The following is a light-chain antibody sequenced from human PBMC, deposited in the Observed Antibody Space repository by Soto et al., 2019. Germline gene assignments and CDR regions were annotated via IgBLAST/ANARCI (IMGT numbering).Light chain of an antibody. CDR1: SSDVGTYNR. CDR2: EGT. CDR3: YSFAGSNTCSYV. V-gene: IGLV2-23*01. J-gene: IGLJ1*01. Sequence: QSALTQPPSVSGSPGQSITISCTGPSSDVGTYNRVSWYKQHPNKAPKVILYEGTKRPSGVSPRFSGSQSGNTASLTISGLQADEEAVYFCYSFAGSNTCSYVFGPGTKLTVL.